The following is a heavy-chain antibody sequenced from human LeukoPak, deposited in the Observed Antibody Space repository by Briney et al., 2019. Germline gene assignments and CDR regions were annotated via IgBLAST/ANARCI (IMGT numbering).Heavy chain of an antibody. CDR1: GGTFISYT. V-gene: IGHV1-69*04. Sequence: SVKVSCKASGGTFISYTISWVRQAPGQGLEWMGRIIPILGIANYAQKFQGRVTITADKSTSTAYMELSSLRSEDTAVYYCARDSHESMITFGGVIATWGQGTLVTVSS. J-gene: IGHJ4*02. D-gene: IGHD3-16*02. CDR2: IIPILGIA. CDR3: ARDSHESMITFGGVIAT.